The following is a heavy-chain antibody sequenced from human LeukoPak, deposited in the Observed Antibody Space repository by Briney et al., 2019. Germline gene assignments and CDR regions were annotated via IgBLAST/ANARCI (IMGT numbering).Heavy chain of an antibody. J-gene: IGHJ6*03. V-gene: IGHV1-2*02. D-gene: IGHD2-15*01. CDR1: GDTTSDYN. CDR3: AKVVSIYGMGYYYYKMDV. Sequence: ASVKVSCKASGDTTSDYNIHWVRQAPGQGLEWMGRIHPNSGDTSYAHKFQGRVSLTTDTSIRTTYMELSPLRSNDTAVYFCAKVVSIYGMGYYYYKMDVWGKGTTVVVSS. CDR2: IHPNSGDT.